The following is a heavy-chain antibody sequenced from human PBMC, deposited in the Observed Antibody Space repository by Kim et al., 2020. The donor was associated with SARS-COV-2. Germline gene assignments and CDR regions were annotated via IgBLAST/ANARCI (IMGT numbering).Heavy chain of an antibody. CDR1: GGSISSYY. CDR3: ATHTWDDYGDYGGRGAFDI. V-gene: IGHV4-59*01. CDR2: IYYSGST. Sequence: SETLSLTCTVSGGSISSYYWSWIRQPPGKGLEWIGYIYYSGSTNYNPSLKSRVTISVDTSKNQFSLKLSSVTAADTAVYYCATHTWDDYGDYGGRGAFDIWGQGTMVTVSS. J-gene: IGHJ3*02. D-gene: IGHD4-17*01.